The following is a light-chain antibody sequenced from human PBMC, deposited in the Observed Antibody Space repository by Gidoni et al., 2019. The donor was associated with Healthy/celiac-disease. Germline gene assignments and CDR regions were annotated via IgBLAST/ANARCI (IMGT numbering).Light chain of an antibody. CDR1: QSLLHSNGYNS. V-gene: IGKV2-28*01. CDR3: MQALQTPQLT. Sequence: DIVMTQSPLSLPVTPGEPASISCRSSQSLLHSNGYNSLDWYLQKPGQSTQLLIYLGSNRASGVPDRFSGSGSGTDFTLKISRVEAEDVGVYYCMQALQTPQLTFGGGTKVEIK. CDR2: LGS. J-gene: IGKJ4*01.